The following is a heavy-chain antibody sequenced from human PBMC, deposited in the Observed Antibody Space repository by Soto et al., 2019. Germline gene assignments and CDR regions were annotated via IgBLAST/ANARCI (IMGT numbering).Heavy chain of an antibody. J-gene: IGHJ5*02. CDR2: IIPIFGTA. CDR3: AREGYEFWSGYLPSPNWFDP. Sequence: QVQLVQSGAEVKKPGSSVKVSCKASGGTFSSYAISWVRQAPGQGLEWMGGIIPIFGTANYAQKFQGRVTITADKSTSTAYMELSSLRSEDTAVYYCAREGYEFWSGYLPSPNWFDPWGQGTLVTVSS. CDR1: GGTFSSYA. V-gene: IGHV1-69*06. D-gene: IGHD3-3*01.